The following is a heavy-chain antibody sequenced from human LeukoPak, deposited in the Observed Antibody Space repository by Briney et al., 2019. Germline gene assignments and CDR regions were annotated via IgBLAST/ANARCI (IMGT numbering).Heavy chain of an antibody. Sequence: GGSLRLSCAASGFTFINDAMSWVRQAPGKGLEWVSAISGSGGSTYYADSVKGRFTISRDNAKNSLYLQMNSLRAEDTAVYYCAREWSSSTAGDAFDIWGQGTMVTVSS. J-gene: IGHJ3*02. D-gene: IGHD6-13*01. CDR1: GFTFINDA. CDR2: ISGSGGST. CDR3: AREWSSSTAGDAFDI. V-gene: IGHV3-23*01.